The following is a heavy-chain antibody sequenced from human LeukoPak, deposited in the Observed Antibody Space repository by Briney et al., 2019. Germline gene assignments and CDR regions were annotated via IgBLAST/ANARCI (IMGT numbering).Heavy chain of an antibody. D-gene: IGHD3-9*01. CDR2: ITGSGGNT. CDR1: GFTFSNYA. V-gene: IGHV3-23*01. J-gene: IGHJ4*02. CDR3: AKWGDYDVLTGYYVSDY. Sequence: GASLRLSCAASGFTFSNYAMSWVRQAPGKGLEWVSAITGSGGNTYYADSVKGRFTISRDNSKNTVFLQMNSLRAEDTAVYYCAKWGDYDVLTGYYVSDYWGQGTLVTVST.